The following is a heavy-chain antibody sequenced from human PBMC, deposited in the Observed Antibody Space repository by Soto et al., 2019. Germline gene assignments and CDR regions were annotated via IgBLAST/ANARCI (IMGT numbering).Heavy chain of an antibody. D-gene: IGHD6-13*01. CDR2: INAGNGNT. J-gene: IGHJ4*02. CDR1: GYTFTSYG. CDR3: ARVKTTLPARQQLVLDY. V-gene: IGHV1-3*01. Sequence: ASVKVSCKASGYTFTSYGISWVRQAPGQRLEWMGWINAGNGNTKYSQKFQGRVTITRDTSASTAYMELSSLRSEDTAVYYCARVKTTLPARQQLVLDYWGQGTLVTVSS.